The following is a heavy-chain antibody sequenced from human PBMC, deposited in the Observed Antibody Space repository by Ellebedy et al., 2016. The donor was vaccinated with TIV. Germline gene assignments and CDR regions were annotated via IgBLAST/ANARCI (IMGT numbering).Heavy chain of an antibody. D-gene: IGHD3-10*01. J-gene: IGHJ6*02. Sequence: GGSLRLXXAASGFTFSSYSMNWVRQAPGKGLEWVSSISSSSSYIYYADSVKGRFTISRDNAKNSLYLQMNTLRAEDTALYYCAKDMESYGMDVWGQGTTVTVSS. CDR3: AKDMESYGMDV. V-gene: IGHV3-21*04. CDR1: GFTFSSYS. CDR2: ISSSSSYI.